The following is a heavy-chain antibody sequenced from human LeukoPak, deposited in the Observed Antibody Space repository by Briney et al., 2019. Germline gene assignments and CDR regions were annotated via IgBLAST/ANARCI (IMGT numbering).Heavy chain of an antibody. V-gene: IGHV4-30-2*01. CDR2: IYHSGST. Sequence: SKTLSLTCAVSGGSISSGGYSWSWIRQPPGKGLEWIGYIYHSGSTYYNPSLKSRVTISVDRSKNQFSLKLSSVTAADTAVYYCARGPDYDFWSGYYRGYFDYWGQGTLVTVSS. D-gene: IGHD3-3*01. CDR3: ARGPDYDFWSGYYRGYFDY. CDR1: GGSISSGGYS. J-gene: IGHJ4*02.